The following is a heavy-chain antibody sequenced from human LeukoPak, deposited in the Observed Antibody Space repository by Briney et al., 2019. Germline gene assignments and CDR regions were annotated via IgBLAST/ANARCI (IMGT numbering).Heavy chain of an antibody. D-gene: IGHD3-3*01. CDR1: GGSISSYY. CDR3: ARDVGITIFGVADDAFDI. V-gene: IGHV4-59*01. CDR2: IYYSRST. Sequence: PSETLSLTCTVSGGSISSYYWSWIRQPPGKGLEWCGYIYYSRSTNYNPSLKSRVTISVDTSKNQFSLKLSSVTAADTAVYYCARDVGITIFGVADDAFDIWGQGTMVTVSS. J-gene: IGHJ3*02.